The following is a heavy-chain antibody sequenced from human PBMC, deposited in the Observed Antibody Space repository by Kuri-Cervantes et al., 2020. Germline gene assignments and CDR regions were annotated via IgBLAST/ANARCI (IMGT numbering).Heavy chain of an antibody. CDR2: ISGSGGST. CDR3: ARGFNYVWGSWDPDYFDY. CDR1: GFTFSSYA. Sequence: GESLKISRAASGFTFSSYAMSWVRQASGKGLEWVSAISGSGGSTYYADPVKGRFTIPRDNAKNSLYLQMNSLRDEDTAVYYCARGFNYVWGSWDPDYFDYWGQGTLVTVSS. J-gene: IGHJ4*02. V-gene: IGHV3-23*01. D-gene: IGHD3-16*01.